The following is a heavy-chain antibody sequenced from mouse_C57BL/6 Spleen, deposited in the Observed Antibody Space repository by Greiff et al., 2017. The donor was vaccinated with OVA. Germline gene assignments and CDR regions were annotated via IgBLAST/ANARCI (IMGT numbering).Heavy chain of an antibody. CDR2: IHPNSGST. CDR1: GYTFTSYW. D-gene: IGHD1-1*01. CDR3: ARGPVYYGSSYWYFDV. J-gene: IGHJ1*03. V-gene: IGHV1-64*01. Sequence: VQLQQPGAELVKPGASVKLSCKASGYTFTSYWMHWVKQRPGQGLEWIGMIHPNSGSTNYNEKFKSKATLTVDKSSSTAYMQLSSLTSEDSAVYYCARGPVYYGSSYWYFDVWGTGTTVTVSS.